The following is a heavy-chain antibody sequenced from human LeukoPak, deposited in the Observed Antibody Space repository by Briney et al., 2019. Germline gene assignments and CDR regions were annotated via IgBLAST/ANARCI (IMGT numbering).Heavy chain of an antibody. D-gene: IGHD6-13*01. J-gene: IGHJ5*02. CDR3: AKDERYSSSWYDL. CDR1: GFIFNNYG. Sequence: GGSLRLSCAASGFIFNNYGLVWVRQAPGKGLEWVSAISNDGGGTTYADFVKGRFSVSRDNSKNTLFLQMNSLRAEDTALYYCAKDERYSSSWYDLWGQGTLVTVSS. V-gene: IGHV3-23*01. CDR2: ISNDGGGT.